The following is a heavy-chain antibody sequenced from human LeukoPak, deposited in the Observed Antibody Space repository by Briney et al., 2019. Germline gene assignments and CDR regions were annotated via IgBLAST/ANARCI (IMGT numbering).Heavy chain of an antibody. CDR3: ARGEYSSSSIDWFDP. J-gene: IGHJ5*02. CDR2: IYYSGST. D-gene: IGHD6-13*01. V-gene: IGHV4-38-2*01. Sequence: KPGGSLRLSCAASGFTFSDHYMDWVRQAPGKGLEWIGSIYYSGSTYYNPSLKSRVTISVDTSKNQFSLKLSSVTAADTAVYYCARGEYSSSSIDWFDPWGQGTLVTVSS. CDR1: GFTFSDHY.